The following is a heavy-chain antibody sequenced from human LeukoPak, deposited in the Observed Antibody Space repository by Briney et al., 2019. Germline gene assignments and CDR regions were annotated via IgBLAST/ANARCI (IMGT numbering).Heavy chain of an antibody. V-gene: IGHV4-4*07. CDR2: IYTSGST. J-gene: IGHJ3*02. CDR1: GGSISSYY. CDR3: ARERIVGATHAFDI. D-gene: IGHD1-26*01. Sequence: SETLCLTCTVSGGSISSYYWSWIRQPAGKGLEWIGRIYTSGSTNYNPSLKSRVTMSVDTSKNQFSLKLSSATAADTAVYYCARERIVGATHAFDIWGQGTMVTVSS.